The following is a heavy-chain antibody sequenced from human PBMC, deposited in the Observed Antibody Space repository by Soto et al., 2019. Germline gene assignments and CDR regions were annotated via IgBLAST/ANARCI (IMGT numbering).Heavy chain of an antibody. Sequence: LQLQESGSGLVKPSQTLSLTCAVSGGSISSGGYSWSWIRQPPGKGLEWIGYIYHSGSTYYNPSLKSRVTISVDRSKNQLSLELSSVTAADTAVYYCARESWGSVDYWGQGTLVTVS. CDR3: ARESWGSVDY. D-gene: IGHD3-16*01. V-gene: IGHV4-30-2*01. CDR2: IYHSGST. J-gene: IGHJ4*02. CDR1: GGSISSGGYS.